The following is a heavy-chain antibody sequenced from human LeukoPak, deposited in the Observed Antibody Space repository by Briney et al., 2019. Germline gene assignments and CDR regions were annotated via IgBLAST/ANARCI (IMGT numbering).Heavy chain of an antibody. CDR3: ARVRTIFGVVIISPRVDY. J-gene: IGHJ4*02. Sequence: SETLSLTCTVSGFSICSVCYLRWIRQPPRKGLEWIGTIYHSGSTYYNPPLKIRVTISVDTTKNQFSLKLSSVTAADTAVYYCARVRTIFGVVIISPRVDYWGQGTLVTVSS. CDR1: GFSICSVCY. V-gene: IGHV4-38-2*02. CDR2: IYHSGST. D-gene: IGHD3-3*01.